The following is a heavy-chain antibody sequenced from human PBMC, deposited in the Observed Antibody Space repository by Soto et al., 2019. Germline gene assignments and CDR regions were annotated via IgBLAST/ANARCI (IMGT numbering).Heavy chain of an antibody. J-gene: IGHJ6*02. Sequence: PGGSLRLSCAASGFAFSSYWMHWVRQAPGKGLVWVGFIRSKAYGGTTEYAASVKGRFTISRDDSKSIAYLQMNSLKTEDTAVYYCTRFGHYDILTGYYAYYYYGMDVWGQGTTVTVSS. CDR3: TRFGHYDILTGYYAYYYYGMDV. CDR2: IRSKAYGGTT. V-gene: IGHV3-49*04. CDR1: GFAFSSYW. D-gene: IGHD3-9*01.